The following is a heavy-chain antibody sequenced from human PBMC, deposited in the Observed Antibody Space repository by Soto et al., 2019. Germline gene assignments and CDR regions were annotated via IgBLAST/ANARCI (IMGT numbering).Heavy chain of an antibody. CDR3: AKDLLHLARVY. CDR1: GFTFNTYS. Sequence: GSLRLSCAASGFTFNTYSMTWVRQAPGKGLEWVSGISGSGDGTYYADSVKGRFTISRDNSRNTLYLHLNSLRVEDTAVYYCAKDLLHLARVYWGQGTLVTVSS. V-gene: IGHV3-23*01. CDR2: ISGSGDGT. J-gene: IGHJ4*02. D-gene: IGHD3-22*01.